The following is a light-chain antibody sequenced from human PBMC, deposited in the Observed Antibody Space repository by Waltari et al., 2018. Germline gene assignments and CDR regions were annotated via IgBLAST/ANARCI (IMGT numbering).Light chain of an antibody. Sequence: EIVMTQSPATLSVSRGGGATLPCRASLGIDDSLAWYQQKPGQPPRLLIHGASTRDTGIPVRFSGSGSGTAFTLTITGLQSEDFAVYFCQQYNQWPLTFGRGTKVEIK. CDR3: QQYNQWPLT. CDR2: GAS. V-gene: IGKV3-15*01. CDR1: LGIDDS. J-gene: IGKJ4*01.